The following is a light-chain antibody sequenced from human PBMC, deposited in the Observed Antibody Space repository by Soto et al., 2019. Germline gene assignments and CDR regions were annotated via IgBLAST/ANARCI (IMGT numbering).Light chain of an antibody. V-gene: IGKV1-5*03. J-gene: IGKJ1*01. CDR2: KAS. CDR1: RSISSW. Sequence: IQMAQSASTLSAPVGDRVTMTCRASRSISSWLAWYQQKPGKAPKLLIYKASSLESGVPSRFSGSGSGTEFTLTISSLQPDVATYYCQHYNSYSEAFGQGTKVDIK. CDR3: QHYNSYSEA.